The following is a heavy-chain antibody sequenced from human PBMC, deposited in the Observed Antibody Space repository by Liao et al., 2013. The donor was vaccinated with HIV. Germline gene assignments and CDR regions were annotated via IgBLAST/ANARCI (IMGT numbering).Heavy chain of an antibody. CDR3: ARDGEATIWGGFDY. CDR1: GGSFSAYY. J-gene: IGHJ4*02. Sequence: QVQLQQWGAGLLKSSGTLSLTCAVYGGSFSAYYWTWIRQPPGKGLEWIGEINHSGSTNYSPSLNSRVTISVDTSKNQFSLKLSSVTAADTAVYYCARDGEATIWGGFDYWGQGTLVTVSS. D-gene: IGHD5-12*01. CDR2: INHSGST. V-gene: IGHV4-34*01.